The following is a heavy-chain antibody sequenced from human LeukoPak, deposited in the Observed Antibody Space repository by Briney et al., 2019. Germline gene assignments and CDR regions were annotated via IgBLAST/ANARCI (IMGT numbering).Heavy chain of an antibody. D-gene: IGHD3-10*01. CDR1: GYSFSGYY. J-gene: IGHJ4*02. CDR3: ARDYGGERGGYYFDS. Sequence: GASVKVSCKASGYSFSGYYIHWVRQAPGQGLEWMGWTNPRISGTNYAQIFQGRVTMTSDTSISTAYMELSRLGSEDTAVYYCARDYGGERGGYYFDSWGQGTLVTVSS. V-gene: IGHV1-2*02. CDR2: TNPRISGT.